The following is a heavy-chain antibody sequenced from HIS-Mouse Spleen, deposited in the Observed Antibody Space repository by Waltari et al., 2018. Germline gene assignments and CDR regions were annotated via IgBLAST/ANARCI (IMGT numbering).Heavy chain of an antibody. V-gene: IGHV3-53*01. CDR3: ARGGLAAAGWYFDL. J-gene: IGHJ2*01. CDR1: GFTVSRNY. Sequence: EVQLVESGGGLIQPGGSLRLSCAASGFTVSRNYMSLVRQAPGKGLEWVSVIYSGGSTYYADSVKGRFTISRDNSKNTLYLQMNSLRAEDTAVYYCARGGLAAAGWYFDLWGRGTLVTVSS. D-gene: IGHD6-13*01. CDR2: IYSGGST.